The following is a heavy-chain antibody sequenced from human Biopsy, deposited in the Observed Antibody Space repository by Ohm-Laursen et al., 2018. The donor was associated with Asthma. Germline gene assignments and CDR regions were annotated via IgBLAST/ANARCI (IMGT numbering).Heavy chain of an antibody. Sequence: TLSLTCIVSGDAMSTSGSYWGWIRQSPGKGLEWIGSIYYSGRTYYNPSLKSRLTISMDTSKNQFSLKLSSVTAADTAVYYCARVPNTLRYFDLWGRGTLVTVSS. D-gene: IGHD2-15*01. J-gene: IGHJ2*01. CDR3: ARVPNTLRYFDL. CDR2: IYYSGRT. CDR1: GDAMSTSGSY. V-gene: IGHV4-39*07.